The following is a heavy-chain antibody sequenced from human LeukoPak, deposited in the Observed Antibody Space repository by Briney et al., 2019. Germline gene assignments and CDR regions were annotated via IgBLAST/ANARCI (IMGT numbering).Heavy chain of an antibody. CDR1: GFTFSSYW. V-gene: IGHV3-7*01. Sequence: PGGPLRLSCAASGFTFSSYWMSWVRQAPGKGLEWVANIKQDGIAKYYVDSVKGRFTISRDNAKNSLYLQMNSLRAEDTAVYYCARDKIVGATNFDYWGQGTLVTVSS. D-gene: IGHD1-26*01. CDR2: IKQDGIAK. J-gene: IGHJ4*02. CDR3: ARDKIVGATNFDY.